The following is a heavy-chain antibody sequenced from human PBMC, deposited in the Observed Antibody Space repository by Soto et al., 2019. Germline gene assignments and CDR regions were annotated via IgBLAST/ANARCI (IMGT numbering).Heavy chain of an antibody. J-gene: IGHJ4*02. CDR1: GYTLTELS. Sequence: ASVKVSCKVSGYTLTELSMHWVRQAPGKGLEWMGGFDPEDGETIYAQKFQGRVTMTEDTSTDTAYMELSSLRSEDTAVYYCASVLLWFGELFRFDYWGQGTLVTVSS. D-gene: IGHD3-10*01. V-gene: IGHV1-24*01. CDR2: FDPEDGET. CDR3: ASVLLWFGELFRFDY.